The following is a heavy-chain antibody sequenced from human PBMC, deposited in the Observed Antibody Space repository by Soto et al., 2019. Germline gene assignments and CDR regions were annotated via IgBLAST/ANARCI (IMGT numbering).Heavy chain of an antibody. CDR2: TYYRSKWYN. CDR3: TTDSYITSIIVRFDY. Sequence: SQTLSLTCAISGDSVSSNSAAWNWIRQSPSRGLEWLGRTYYRSKWYNDYAVSVKSRITINPDTSKNQFSLQLNSVTPEDTAIYYCTTDSYITSIIVRFDYWGHGTLVTVSS. CDR1: GDSVSSNSAA. D-gene: IGHD3-22*01. J-gene: IGHJ4*01. V-gene: IGHV6-1*01.